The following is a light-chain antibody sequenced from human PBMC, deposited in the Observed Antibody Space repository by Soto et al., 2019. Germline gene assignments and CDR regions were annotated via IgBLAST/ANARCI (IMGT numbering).Light chain of an antibody. CDR2: EVS. J-gene: IGLJ1*01. Sequence: QSALTQPASVFGSPGQSITISCTGTSSDVGGYNYVSWYQQHPGKAPKLMIYEVSNRPSGVSNRFSGSKSGNTASLTISGLQAEDEAVYYCSSYTSSSPYVFGTGTKVTVL. CDR3: SSYTSSSPYV. V-gene: IGLV2-14*01. CDR1: SSDVGGYNY.